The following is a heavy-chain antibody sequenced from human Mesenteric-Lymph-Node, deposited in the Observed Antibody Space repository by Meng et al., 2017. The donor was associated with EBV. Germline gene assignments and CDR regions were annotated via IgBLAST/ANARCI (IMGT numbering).Heavy chain of an antibody. J-gene: IGHJ4*02. CDR2: TYDRSTWYN. Sequence: EYLLQSGPGRVKPARSLYLTRATSWYRVSNTNVAWNWIRPSPSRGLEWLGRTYDRSTWYNEYEQSVKGRITINPVTYKSEFSLQLNSVTPDDTAVYYCSRESWRAFDYWGQGTLVTVSS. CDR1: WYRVSNTNVA. CDR3: SRESWRAFDY. V-gene: IGHV6-1*01.